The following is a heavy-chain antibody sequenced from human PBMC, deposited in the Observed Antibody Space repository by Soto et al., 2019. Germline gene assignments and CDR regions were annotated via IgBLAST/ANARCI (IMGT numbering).Heavy chain of an antibody. Sequence: QVQLQESGPGLVRPSETLSLTCTVSGGSISNFYWSWTRQPPGKGLEWIGYVYYTGSTSYNPSLRRRVTFSADSSRGQFSLRLNSVTAADTAVYYCARTVLGPDLLADSFVDYYYYMDVWGQGTTVTVSS. D-gene: IGHD3-9*01. V-gene: IGHV4-59*08. CDR2: VYYTGST. CDR1: GGSISNFY. J-gene: IGHJ6*03. CDR3: ARTVLGPDLLADSFVDYYYYMDV.